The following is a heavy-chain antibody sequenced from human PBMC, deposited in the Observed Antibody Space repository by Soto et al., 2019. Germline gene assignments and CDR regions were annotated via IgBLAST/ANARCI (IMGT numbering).Heavy chain of an antibody. Sequence: GGSLRLSCAASGFTVSSNYMSWVRQAPGKGLEWVSVIYSGGSTYYADSVKGRFTISRDNSKNTLYLQMNSLRAEDTAVYYCARDRWARVDYYYGMDVWGQGTTVTVSS. CDR1: GFTVSSNY. D-gene: IGHD3-16*01. CDR3: ARDRWARVDYYYGMDV. J-gene: IGHJ6*02. CDR2: IYSGGST. V-gene: IGHV3-53*01.